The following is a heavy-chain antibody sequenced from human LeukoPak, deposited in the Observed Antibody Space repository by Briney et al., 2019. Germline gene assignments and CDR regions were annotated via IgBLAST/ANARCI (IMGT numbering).Heavy chain of an antibody. Sequence: PGGSLRLSCAASGFTFTNYGMNWVRQTPGKGLEWVSSISSSSTYKYYADSVKGRFTISRDNARSSLYLQMNSLRVDDTAVYYCYPHYYGSGNLNWFDPWGQGTPVTVSS. D-gene: IGHD3-10*01. CDR2: ISSSSTYK. V-gene: IGHV3-21*01. J-gene: IGHJ5*02. CDR3: YPHYYGSGNLNWFDP. CDR1: GFTFTNYG.